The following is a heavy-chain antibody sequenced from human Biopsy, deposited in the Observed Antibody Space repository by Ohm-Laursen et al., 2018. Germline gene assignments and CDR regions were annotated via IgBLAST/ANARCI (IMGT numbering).Heavy chain of an antibody. J-gene: IGHJ2*01. CDR3: ARGGLNYWYFDL. Sequence: ASVKVSCKASGYTFSDYILNWVRQAPGQGLEWMGWINPNSGGTNYAQKFQGRVTMTRDTSMSTTYMELNRLRSDDTAVYYCARGGLNYWYFDLWGRGTLVTVSS. V-gene: IGHV1-2*02. D-gene: IGHD1-26*01. CDR1: GYTFSDYI. CDR2: INPNSGGT.